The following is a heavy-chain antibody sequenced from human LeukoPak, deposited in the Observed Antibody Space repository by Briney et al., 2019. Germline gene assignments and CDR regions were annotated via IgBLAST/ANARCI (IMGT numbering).Heavy chain of an antibody. Sequence: SETMSLTCAVYGGSFSGYYWSWIRQPPGKGLEWIGEINHSGSTNYNPSLKSRVTISVDTSKNQFSLKLSSVTAADTAVYYCARHGGRRKLSFQHWGQGTLVTVSS. CDR1: GGSFSGYY. CDR3: ARHGGRRKLSFQH. D-gene: IGHD3-16*01. V-gene: IGHV4-34*01. J-gene: IGHJ1*01. CDR2: INHSGST.